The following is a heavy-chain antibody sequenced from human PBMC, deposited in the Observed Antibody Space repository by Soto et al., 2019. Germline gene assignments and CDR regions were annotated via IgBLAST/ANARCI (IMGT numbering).Heavy chain of an antibody. D-gene: IGHD4-17*01. V-gene: IGHV1-2*02. CDR1: GYTFTGYY. CDR3: AGENTVGTEHYAFDI. J-gene: IGHJ3*02. Sequence: GASVKVSCKASGYTFTGYYMHWVRQAPGQGLEWMGWINPNSGGTNYAQKFQGRVTMTRDTSISTAYMELSRLRSDDTAVYYCAGENTVGTEHYAFDIWGQGTMVTVSS. CDR2: INPNSGGT.